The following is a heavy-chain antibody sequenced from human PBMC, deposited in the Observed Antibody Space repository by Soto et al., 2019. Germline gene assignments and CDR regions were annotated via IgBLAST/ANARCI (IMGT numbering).Heavy chain of an antibody. CDR3: ARERYQVISDGMDV. Sequence: QVQLVQSGADVKTPGASVRVSCKASGYTFTGYYVHWVREAPGQGLEWMGWINPETGGTSYAQKLQGRVTLSRDTSINTAYLELSRLGFDDAAVYFCARERYQVISDGMDVWGQGTTVTVSS. CDR2: INPETGGT. D-gene: IGHD2-2*01. CDR1: GYTFTGYY. V-gene: IGHV1-2*02. J-gene: IGHJ6*02.